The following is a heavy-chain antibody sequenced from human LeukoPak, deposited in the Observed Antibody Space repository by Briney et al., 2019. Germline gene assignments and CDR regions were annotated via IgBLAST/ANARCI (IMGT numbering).Heavy chain of an antibody. V-gene: IGHV3-7*01. J-gene: IGHJ4*02. CDR3: ARERYCTTSACYVGVPFDY. CDR2: VKQDGSEN. Sequence: PGGSLRLSCAASGFTFSTYYMTWVRQAPGKGLEWVAGVKQDGSENYYVDSVKGRFTISRDNSQNTLYLQMNSLGAEDTAVYFCARERYCTTSACYVGVPFDYWGQGTLVTVSS. D-gene: IGHD2-8*01. CDR1: GFTFSTYY.